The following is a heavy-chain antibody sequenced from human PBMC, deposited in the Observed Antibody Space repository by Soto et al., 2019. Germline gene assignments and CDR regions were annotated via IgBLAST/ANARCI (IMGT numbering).Heavy chain of an antibody. Sequence: SGPTLVNPTETLTLTCTVSGFSLSNARMGVSWIRQPPGKALEWLAHIFSNGQKSYTTSLKSRLTISKDTSKSQVVLIMTNMDSVDTATYFCARTRSAYNFWSGGYDYWGRGTLVTVSS. V-gene: IGHV2-26*01. CDR3: ARTRSAYNFWSGGYDY. J-gene: IGHJ4*02. CDR1: GFSLSNARMG. CDR2: IFSNGQK. D-gene: IGHD3-3*01.